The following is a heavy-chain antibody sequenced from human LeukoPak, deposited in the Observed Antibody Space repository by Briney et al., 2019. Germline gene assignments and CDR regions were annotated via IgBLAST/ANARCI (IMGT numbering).Heavy chain of an antibody. CDR2: ISTSSSYI. Sequence: GGSLRLSCAASGFTFSSYSMNWVRQAPGKGLEWVSSISTSSSYIYYADSVKGRFTISRDNARKSVYLQMNSLRAEDTAVYYCARVSRGKWELLEAHDYWGQGTLVTVSS. CDR1: GFTFSSYS. V-gene: IGHV3-21*01. D-gene: IGHD1-26*01. J-gene: IGHJ4*02. CDR3: ARVSRGKWELLEAHDY.